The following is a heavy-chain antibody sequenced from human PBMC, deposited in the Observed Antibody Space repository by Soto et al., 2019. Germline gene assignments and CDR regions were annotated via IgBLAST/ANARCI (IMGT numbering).Heavy chain of an antibody. CDR2: ISDSGATT. D-gene: IGHD6-19*01. J-gene: IGHJ4*02. V-gene: IGHV3-23*01. CDR3: AKEDTSSGSLDY. Sequence: SLRLSCAASGFPFGENAMSWVRQAPGKGLEWVSGISDSGATTYYADSVRGRFTISRDNSKNTLYLQMKSLRAEDSASYYCAKEDTSSGSLDYWGREPWSPSPQ. CDR1: GFPFGENA.